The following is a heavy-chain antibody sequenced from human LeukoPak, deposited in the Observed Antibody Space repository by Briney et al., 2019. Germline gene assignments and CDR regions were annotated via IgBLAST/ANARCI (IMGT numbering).Heavy chain of an antibody. CDR1: GYTFTSYG. CDR3: ARVDIVVVVAATQGDY. D-gene: IGHD2-15*01. J-gene: IGHJ4*02. CDR2: ISAYNGNT. V-gene: IGHV1-18*01. Sequence: ASVKVSCKASGYTFTSYGISWVRQAPGQGLEWMGWISAYNGNTNYAQKLQGRVTMTTDTSTSTAYMELRSPRSDDTAVYYCARVDIVVVVAATQGDYWGQGTLVTVSS.